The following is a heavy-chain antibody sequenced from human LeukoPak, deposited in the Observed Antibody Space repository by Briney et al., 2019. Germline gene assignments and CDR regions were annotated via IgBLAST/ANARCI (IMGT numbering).Heavy chain of an antibody. V-gene: IGHV3-30-3*01. CDR3: ARGTPWVRAAAGLFDY. J-gene: IGHJ4*02. D-gene: IGHD6-13*01. CDR1: GFTFSSYA. CDR2: ISYDGSNK. Sequence: GRSLRLSCAASGFTFSSYAMHWVRQAPGKGLEWVAVISYDGSNKYYADSVKGRFTISRDNSKNTLYLQMNSLRAEDTAVYYCARGTPWVRAAAGLFDYWGQGTLVTVSS.